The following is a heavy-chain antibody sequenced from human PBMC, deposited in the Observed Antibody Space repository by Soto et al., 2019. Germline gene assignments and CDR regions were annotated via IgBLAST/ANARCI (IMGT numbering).Heavy chain of an antibody. J-gene: IGHJ4*02. CDR3: ARHPSGYIGNLDY. Sequence: EVQLLESGGGLVQPGGSLRLSCAASGFTFSSYAMTWVHQAPGKGLEWVSTITGSGINRYHADSVQGRFTISRDNFKDTLYLQMNSLRAEDTAVYYCARHPSGYIGNLDYWGQGTLVTVSS. CDR1: GFTFSSYA. CDR2: ITGSGINR. D-gene: IGHD5-12*01. V-gene: IGHV3-23*01.